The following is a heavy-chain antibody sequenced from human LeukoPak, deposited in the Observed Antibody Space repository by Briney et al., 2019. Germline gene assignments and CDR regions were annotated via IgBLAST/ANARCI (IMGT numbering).Heavy chain of an antibody. CDR3: AKKPTGYSSSRYYFDY. CDR1: GFTFSSYE. D-gene: IGHD6-13*01. Sequence: TGGSLRLSCAASGFTFSSYEMSWVRQAPGKGLEWVSAISGSGGSTYYADSVKGRFAISRDNSKNTLYLQMNSLRAEDTAVYYCAKKPTGYSSSRYYFDYWGQGTLVTVSS. J-gene: IGHJ4*02. V-gene: IGHV3-23*01. CDR2: ISGSGGST.